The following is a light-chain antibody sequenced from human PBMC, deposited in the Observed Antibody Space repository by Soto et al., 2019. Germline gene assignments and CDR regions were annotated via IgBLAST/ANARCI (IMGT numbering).Light chain of an antibody. CDR3: QQSYSTPRT. V-gene: IGKV1-39*01. CDR2: AAS. Sequence: DSQMTQSPSSLSASVGDRVTITCRASQSISSYLNWYQQKPGKAPKLLIYAASSLQSGVPSRFSGNGSGTDFTLTISSLQPEDFATYYCQQSYSTPRTFGQGTKVDIK. J-gene: IGKJ1*01. CDR1: QSISSY.